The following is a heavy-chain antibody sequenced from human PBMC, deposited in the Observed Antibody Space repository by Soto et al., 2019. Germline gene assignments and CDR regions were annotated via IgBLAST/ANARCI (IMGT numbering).Heavy chain of an antibody. Sequence: VQLVESGGGLVKPGGSLRLSCAASGFTFSSYSMNWVRQAPGKGLEWVSSISSSSSYIYYADSVKGRFTISRDNAKNSLYLQMNSLRAEDTAVYYCARDKDTAMVIFDYWGQGTLVTVSS. D-gene: IGHD5-18*01. CDR3: ARDKDTAMVIFDY. CDR1: GFTFSSYS. J-gene: IGHJ4*02. V-gene: IGHV3-21*01. CDR2: ISSSSSYI.